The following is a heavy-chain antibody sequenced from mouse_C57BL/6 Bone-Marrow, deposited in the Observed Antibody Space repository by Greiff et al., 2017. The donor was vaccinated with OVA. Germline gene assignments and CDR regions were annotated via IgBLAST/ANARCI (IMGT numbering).Heavy chain of an antibody. CDR1: GYAFTNYL. CDR2: INPGSGGT. V-gene: IGHV1-54*01. J-gene: IGHJ2*01. Sequence: VQLQQSGAELVRPGTSVKVSCKASGYAFTNYLIEWVKQRPGQGLEWIGVINPGSGGTTYNEKFKGKATLTADKSSSTAYMQLSSLTSEDSAGEFCARCDGSSYFDYWGQGTTLTVSS. D-gene: IGHD1-1*01. CDR3: ARCDGSSYFDY.